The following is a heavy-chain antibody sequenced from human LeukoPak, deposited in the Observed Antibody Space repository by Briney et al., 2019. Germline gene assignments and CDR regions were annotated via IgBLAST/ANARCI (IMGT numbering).Heavy chain of an antibody. Sequence: PGGSLRLSCAASGFSFNMFPMHWVRQAPGKGLEWVASINHNGNVNYYVDSVKGRFTISRDNAKNSLYLQMSNLRAEDTAVYFCARGGGMDVWGQGATVTVSS. J-gene: IGHJ6*02. CDR1: GFSFNMFP. V-gene: IGHV3-7*03. CDR2: INHNGNVN. D-gene: IGHD3-16*01. CDR3: ARGGGMDV.